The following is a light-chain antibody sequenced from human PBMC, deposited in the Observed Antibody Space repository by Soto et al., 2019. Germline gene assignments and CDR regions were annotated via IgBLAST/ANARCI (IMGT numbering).Light chain of an antibody. CDR3: QQYGSSSMT. V-gene: IGKV3-20*01. J-gene: IGKJ1*01. CDR2: GAS. CDR1: QSVSSSY. Sequence: ETVLTQSPGTLSVSPGERATLSCRASQSVSSSYLAWYQQKPGQAPRLLIYGASRRATGIPDRFSGSGSGTDFTLTINRLEPEDFAVYYCQQYGSSSMTFGQGTKVDIK.